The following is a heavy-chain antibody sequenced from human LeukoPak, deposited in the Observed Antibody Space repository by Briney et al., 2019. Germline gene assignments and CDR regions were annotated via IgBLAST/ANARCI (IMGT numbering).Heavy chain of an antibody. D-gene: IGHD3-3*01. V-gene: IGHV3-7*01. Sequence: GGSLRLSCAASGFTFNKYWMNWVRQSPGKGLEWVANIKEDSDKNHVESVRGRFAISRDNAENPLYLQMNSLRVEDTAVYYCARESGRFRFDSWGQGTLVTVSS. CDR2: IKEDSDK. CDR1: GFTFNKYW. CDR3: ARESGRFRFDS. J-gene: IGHJ5*01.